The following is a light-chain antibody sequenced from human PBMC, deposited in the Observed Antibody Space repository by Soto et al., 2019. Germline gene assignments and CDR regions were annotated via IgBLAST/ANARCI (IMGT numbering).Light chain of an antibody. CDR2: DAT. Sequence: QSALTQPASVSGSPGQSITISCTGTSSDIGYYYFVSWYQQHPGKAPKLIIYDATERPAGVSERFSGSKSGNTASLTISGLQAEDEADYYCHSCTSTDSLVFGGGTKLTVL. CDR1: SSDIGYYYF. V-gene: IGLV2-14*03. J-gene: IGLJ2*01. CDR3: HSCTSTDSLV.